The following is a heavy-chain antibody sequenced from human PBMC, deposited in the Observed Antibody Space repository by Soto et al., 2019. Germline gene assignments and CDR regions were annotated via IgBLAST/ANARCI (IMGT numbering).Heavy chain of an antibody. D-gene: IGHD6-13*01. CDR1: GFTFSSYW. CDR2: IKQDGSEK. CDR3: ARDQGAIAGLSPYFDY. V-gene: IGHV3-7*01. Sequence: EVQLVESGGGLVQPGGSLRLSCAASGFTFSSYWMSWVRQAPGKGMEWVANIKQDGSEKYYVASVKGRFTISRDNAKNSLYLQMNSLRAEDTAVYYCARDQGAIAGLSPYFDYWGQGTLVTVSS. J-gene: IGHJ4*02.